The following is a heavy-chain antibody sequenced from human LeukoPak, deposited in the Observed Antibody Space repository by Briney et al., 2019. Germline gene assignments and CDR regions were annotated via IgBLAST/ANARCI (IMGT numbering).Heavy chain of an antibody. D-gene: IGHD2-15*01. CDR1: GFTFSSYS. CDR2: ISSSSSYI. V-gene: IGHV3-21*01. J-gene: IGHJ4*02. CDR3: ARVFPGYCSGGSCSLGY. Sequence: SGGSLRLSCAASGFTFSSYSMNWVRQAPGKGLEWVSSISSSSSYIYYADSVKGRFTISRDNAKNSLYLQMNSLRAEDTAVYYCARVFPGYCSGGSCSLGYWGQGTLVTVSS.